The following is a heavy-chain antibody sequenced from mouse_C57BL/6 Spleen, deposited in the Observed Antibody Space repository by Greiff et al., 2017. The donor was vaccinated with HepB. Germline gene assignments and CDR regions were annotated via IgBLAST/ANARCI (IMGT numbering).Heavy chain of an antibody. Sequence: DVKLVESGGGLVKPGGSLKLSCAASGFTFSDYGMHWVRQAPEKGLEWVAYISSGSSTIYYADTVKGRFTISRDNAKNTLFLQMTSLRSEDTAMYYCARGGPYGSSFAWFAYWGQGTLVTVSA. J-gene: IGHJ3*01. CDR2: ISSGSSTI. CDR1: GFTFSDYG. CDR3: ARGGPYGSSFAWFAY. D-gene: IGHD1-1*01. V-gene: IGHV5-17*01.